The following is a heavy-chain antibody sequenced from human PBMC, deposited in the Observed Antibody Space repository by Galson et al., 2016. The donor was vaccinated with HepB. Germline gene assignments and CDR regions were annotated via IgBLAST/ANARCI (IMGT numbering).Heavy chain of an antibody. CDR1: GFSLSTNGVG. CDR2: IYWNDNK. D-gene: IGHD3-16*02. CDR3: AHLLPYYDYVWGNYRLDTHFDY. J-gene: IGHJ4*02. V-gene: IGHV2-5*01. Sequence: PALVKPTQTLTLTCTFSGFSLSTNGVGVGWIRQPPGKALEWLALIYWNDNKRYSPSLKSRLTLTKDISKNQVVLTMTNMDPMDTATYYFAHLLPYYDYVWGNYRLDTHFDYWGQGTVVTVSS.